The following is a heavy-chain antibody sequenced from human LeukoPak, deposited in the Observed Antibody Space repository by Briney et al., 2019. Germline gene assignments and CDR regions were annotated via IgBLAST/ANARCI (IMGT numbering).Heavy chain of an antibody. CDR1: GGSISSTSYY. V-gene: IGHV4-39*01. CDR3: ARHYDSSGYYSFDY. D-gene: IGHD3-22*01. J-gene: IGHJ4*02. Sequence: SETLSLTCTVSGGSISSTSYYWGWIRQPPGKGLGWIGSISYSGSTYYNPSLKSRVTISVDTSKNQFSLNLSSVTAADTAVFYCARHYDSSGYYSFDYWGQGTLVTVSP. CDR2: ISYSGST.